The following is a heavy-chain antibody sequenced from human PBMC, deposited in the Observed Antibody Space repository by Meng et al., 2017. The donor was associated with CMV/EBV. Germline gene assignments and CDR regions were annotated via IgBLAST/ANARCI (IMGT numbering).Heavy chain of an antibody. V-gene: IGHV3-30*04. D-gene: IGHD2-15*01. CDR1: GFTFSSYA. CDR3: ATSHLGYCSGGSCPVGW. CDR2: ISYDGSNK. Sequence: GGSLRLSCAASGFTFSSYAMHWVRQAPGKGLEWVAVISYDGSNKYYADPVKGRFTISRDNSKNTLYLQMNSLRAEDTAVYYCATSHLGYCSGGSCPVGWWGQGTLVTVSS. J-gene: IGHJ4*02.